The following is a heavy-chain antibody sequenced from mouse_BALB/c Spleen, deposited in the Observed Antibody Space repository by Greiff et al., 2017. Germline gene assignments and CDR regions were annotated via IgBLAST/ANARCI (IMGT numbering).Heavy chain of an antibody. D-gene: IGHD1-1*01. J-gene: IGHJ4*01. CDR3: ARFITTVVAPNYYAMDY. CDR1: GFTFSSFG. Sequence: EVQLVESGGGLVQPGGSRKLSCAASGFTFSSFGMHWVRRAPEKGLEWVAYISSGSSTIYYADTVKGRFTISRDNPKNTLFLQMTSLRSEDTAMYYCARFITTVVAPNYYAMDYWGQGTSVTVSS. V-gene: IGHV5-17*02. CDR2: ISSGSSTI.